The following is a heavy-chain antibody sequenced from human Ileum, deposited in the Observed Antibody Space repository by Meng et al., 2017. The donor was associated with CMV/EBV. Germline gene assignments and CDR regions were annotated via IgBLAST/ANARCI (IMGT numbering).Heavy chain of an antibody. CDR1: GDTFTSHD. J-gene: IGHJ4*02. V-gene: IGHV1-8*03. Sequence: SGDTFTSHDINWVRQATGQGLEWMGWMNPNSGNTGYAQKFQGRVTITRNTSISTAYMELSSLRSEDTAVYYCARGVRYGSGKEYFDSWGQGTLVTVSS. CDR3: ARGVRYGSGKEYFDS. CDR2: MNPNSGNT. D-gene: IGHD3-10*01.